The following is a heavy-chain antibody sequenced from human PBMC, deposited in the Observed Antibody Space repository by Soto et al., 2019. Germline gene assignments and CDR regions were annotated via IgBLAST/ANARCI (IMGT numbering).Heavy chain of an antibody. CDR1: GGSISISSYY. J-gene: IGHJ6*02. D-gene: IGHD6-13*01. CDR3: ANEGYSSSWHLTSYYYYGMDV. V-gene: IGHV4-39*01. Sequence: PSETLSLTCTVSGGSISISSYYWGWIRHPPGKGLEWIGSIYYSGSTYYNPSLKSRVTISVDTSKNQFSLKLSSVTAADTAVYYCANEGYSSSWHLTSYYYYGMDVWGQGTTVTVS. CDR2: IYYSGST.